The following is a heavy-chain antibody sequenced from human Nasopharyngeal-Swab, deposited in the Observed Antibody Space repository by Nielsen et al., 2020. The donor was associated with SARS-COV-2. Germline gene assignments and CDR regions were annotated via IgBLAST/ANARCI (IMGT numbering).Heavy chain of an antibody. D-gene: IGHD2-2*01. V-gene: IGHV4-59*13. Sequence: SETLSLTCTVSGGSISSYYWGWIRQPPGKGLEWIGCVDSSGSTNYKPSLKSRVTISVDTSKNQFSLNLSSVTAADTAVYYCGRGACSITTCYENVDVWGQGTTVTVSS. CDR2: VDSSGST. CDR3: GRGACSITTCYENVDV. CDR1: GGSISSYY. J-gene: IGHJ6*02.